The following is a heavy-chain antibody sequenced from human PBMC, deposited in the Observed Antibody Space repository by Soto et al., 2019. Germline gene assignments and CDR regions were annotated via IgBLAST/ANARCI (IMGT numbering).Heavy chain of an antibody. V-gene: IGHV3-23*01. D-gene: IGHD6-19*01. CDR1: GFTFSSYA. CDR3: AKGLWGIAVAATFDY. Sequence: EVQLLESGGDLIQPGGSLRLSCAASGFTFSSYAMSWVRQAPGKGLEWVSAISGSGGSTYYADSVKGRFTISRDNSKNTLYLQMNSLRAEDTAVYYCAKGLWGIAVAATFDYWGQGTLVTVSS. CDR2: ISGSGGST. J-gene: IGHJ4*02.